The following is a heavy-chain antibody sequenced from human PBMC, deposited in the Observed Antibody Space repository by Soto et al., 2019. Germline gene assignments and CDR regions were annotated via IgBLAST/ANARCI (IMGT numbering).Heavy chain of an antibody. Sequence: ASVKVSCKASGYTFTGYYMHWVRQAPGQGLEWMGWINPNSGGTNYAQKFQGRVTMTRDTSISTAYMELSRLRSDDTAVYYCARGGYCSGGSCYSDAFDIWGQGTMVTVSS. D-gene: IGHD2-15*01. J-gene: IGHJ3*02. CDR1: GYTFTGYY. CDR3: ARGGYCSGGSCYSDAFDI. V-gene: IGHV1-2*02. CDR2: INPNSGGT.